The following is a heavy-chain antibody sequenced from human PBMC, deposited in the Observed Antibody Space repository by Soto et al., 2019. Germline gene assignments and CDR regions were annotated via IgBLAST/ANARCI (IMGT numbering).Heavy chain of an antibody. CDR1: GGSISSSNW. CDR3: ARHRYFDWLSGPNQYYYYYGTDV. CDR2: IYHSGST. J-gene: IGHJ6*02. Sequence: PSETLSLTCAVSGGSISSSNWWSWVRQPPGKGLEWIGEIYHSGSTNYNPSLKSRVTISVDTSKNQFSLKLSSVTAADTAVYYCARHRYFDWLSGPNQYYYYYGTDVWGQGTTVTVSS. V-gene: IGHV4-4*02. D-gene: IGHD3-9*01.